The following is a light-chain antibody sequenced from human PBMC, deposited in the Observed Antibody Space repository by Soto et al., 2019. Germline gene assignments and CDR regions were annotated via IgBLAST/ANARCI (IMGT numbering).Light chain of an antibody. CDR3: TSYTRDTALV. CDR2: EVN. Sequence: QSALTQPASLSGSPGQSITISCTGTSSDIGAYDYVSWFQQHPGKAPKLMISEVNNRPSGVSNRFSGSKSGSTASLTISGLQAEDEADYHCTSYTRDTALVFGTGTKLTVL. V-gene: IGLV2-14*01. J-gene: IGLJ1*01. CDR1: SSDIGAYDY.